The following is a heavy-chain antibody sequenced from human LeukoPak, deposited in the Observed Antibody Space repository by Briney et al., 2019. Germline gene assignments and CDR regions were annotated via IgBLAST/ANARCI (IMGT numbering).Heavy chain of an antibody. D-gene: IGHD3-10*01. V-gene: IGHV3-66*01. CDR3: ARELGLVVRGVITRSFDY. CDR2: IYSGGST. Sequence: PGGSLRLSCAASGFTVSSNYMSWVRQAPGKGLEWVSVIYSGGSTYYADSVKGRFTISRDNSKNTLYLQMNSLRAEDTAVYYCARELGLVVRGVITRSFDYWGQGTLVTVSS. J-gene: IGHJ4*02. CDR1: GFTVSSNY.